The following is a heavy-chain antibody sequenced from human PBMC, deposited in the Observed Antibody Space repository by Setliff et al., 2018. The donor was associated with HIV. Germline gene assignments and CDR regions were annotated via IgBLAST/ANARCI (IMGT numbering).Heavy chain of an antibody. Sequence: ASVKVSCKASGYTFTSYYMHWVRQAPGQGLEWMGIINPSSGSTSYAQKFQGRVTITADESTSTAYMELSSLRSEDTAVYYCARAWSGYYRVEYYYMDVWGKGTTVTVSS. CDR3: ARAWSGYYRVEYYYMDV. CDR2: INPSSGST. D-gene: IGHD3-3*01. CDR1: GYTFTSYY. V-gene: IGHV1-46*01. J-gene: IGHJ6*03.